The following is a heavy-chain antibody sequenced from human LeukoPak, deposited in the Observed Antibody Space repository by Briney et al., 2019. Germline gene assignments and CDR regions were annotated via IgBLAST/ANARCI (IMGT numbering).Heavy chain of an antibody. Sequence: GGSLRLSCAASGFTFDEYGMSWVRQAPGKGLEWVSGINWHGDSTDYADSVKGRFTISRDNAKNSVYLQMNSLRAEDTAVYYCAKEPLYYYWGQGTLVTVSS. CDR2: INWHGDST. CDR3: AKEPLYYY. V-gene: IGHV3-20*04. CDR1: GFTFDEYG. J-gene: IGHJ4*02. D-gene: IGHD2-21*01.